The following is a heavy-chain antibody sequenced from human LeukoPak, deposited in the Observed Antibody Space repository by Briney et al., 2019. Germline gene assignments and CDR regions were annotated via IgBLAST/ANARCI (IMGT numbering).Heavy chain of an antibody. V-gene: IGHV4-59*01. CDR3: ARDRWAAAGYYYYYMDV. J-gene: IGHJ6*03. CDR1: GGSSSSYY. CDR2: IYYSGST. Sequence: SETLSLTCTVSGGSSSSYYWSCIRQPPGKGLEWIGYIYYSGSTNYNPSLKSRVTISVDTSKNQFSLKLSSVTAADTAVYYCARDRWAAAGYYYYYMDVWGKGTTVTVSS. D-gene: IGHD6-13*01.